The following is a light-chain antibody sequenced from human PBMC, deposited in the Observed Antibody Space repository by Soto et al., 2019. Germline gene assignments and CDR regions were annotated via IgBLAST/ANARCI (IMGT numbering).Light chain of an antibody. CDR2: EAS. CDR3: QQYITYPYA. V-gene: IGKV1-5*03. J-gene: IGKJ1*01. CDR1: QSTSTW. Sequence: DIQMTQSPSTLSASVGDRVTITCRASQSTSTWLAWYQQRRGKTPKLLISEASKLESGLPSRFSGSGSGTEFNLTISSLQPDDFATYYCQQYITYPYAFGQGTKVEIK.